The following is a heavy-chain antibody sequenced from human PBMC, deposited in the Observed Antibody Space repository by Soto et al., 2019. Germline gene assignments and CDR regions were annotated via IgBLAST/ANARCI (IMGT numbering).Heavy chain of an antibody. CDR3: AIRTGQLAIISEFDGDWFFEV. V-gene: IGHV1-2*02. J-gene: IGHJ2*01. D-gene: IGHD2-2*01. Sequence: ASVKVSCKASGYTFTDYYIHWVRQAPGQGLEWVGWINPDSGGTNLAQRFQGRVTMTSDTSINTAYMELSSLRSDDTAVYYCAIRTGQLAIISEFDGDWFFEVWGRGTLVTVSS. CDR1: GYTFTDYY. CDR2: INPDSGGT.